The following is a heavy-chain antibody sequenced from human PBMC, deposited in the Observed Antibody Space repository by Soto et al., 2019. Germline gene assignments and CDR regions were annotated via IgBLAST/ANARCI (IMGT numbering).Heavy chain of an antibody. CDR1: GYTFTGYY. CDR2: INPNSGGT. CDR3: ARDRPLTVTTVDYYYYGMDV. D-gene: IGHD4-17*01. V-gene: IGHV1-2*04. J-gene: IGHJ6*02. Sequence: ASVKVSCKASGYTFTGYYMHWVRQAPGQGLEWMGWINPNSGGTNYAQKFQGWVTMTRDTSISTAYMELSRLRSDDTAVYYCARDRPLTVTTVDYYYYGMDVWGQGTTVTVSS.